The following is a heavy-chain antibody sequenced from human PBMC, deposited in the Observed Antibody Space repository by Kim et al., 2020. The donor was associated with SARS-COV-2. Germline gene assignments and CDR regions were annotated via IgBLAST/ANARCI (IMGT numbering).Heavy chain of an antibody. CDR1: GGTFSSYA. J-gene: IGHJ4*02. Sequence: SVKVSCKASGGTFSSYAISWVRQAPGQGLEWMGGIIPIFGTANYAQKFQGRVTITADESTSTAYMELSSLRSEDTAVYYCARDWWGSRAAGAYYFDYWGQGTLVTVSS. V-gene: IGHV1-69*13. CDR3: ARDWWGSRAAGAYYFDY. D-gene: IGHD3-16*01. CDR2: IIPIFGTA.